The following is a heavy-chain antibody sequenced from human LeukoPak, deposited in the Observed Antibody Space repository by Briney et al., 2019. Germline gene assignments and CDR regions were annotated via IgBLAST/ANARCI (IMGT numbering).Heavy chain of an antibody. J-gene: IGHJ4*02. CDR2: INPSGGST. V-gene: IGHV1-46*01. D-gene: IGHD6-19*01. CDR3: ARDPTWGQWLAYFDY. Sequence: GASVKVSCKASGYTFTSYYMHWVRQAPGQGLEWMGIINPSGGSTSYAQKFQGRVTMTRDMSTSTVYMELSSLRSEDTAVYYCARDPTWGQWLAYFDYWGQGTLVTVSS. CDR1: GYTFTSYY.